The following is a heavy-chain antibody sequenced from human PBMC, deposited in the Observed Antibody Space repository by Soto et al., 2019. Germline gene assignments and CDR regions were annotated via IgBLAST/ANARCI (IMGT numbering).Heavy chain of an antibody. CDR1: GFTFSYYG. J-gene: IGHJ6*02. V-gene: IGHV3-30*18. CDR2: ISYDTNNK. CDR3: AKDVRHYDYFWGGYRYIRNYYYYGMDV. Sequence: PGGSLRLSCAASGFTFSYYGMHWVRQAPGKGLEWVAVISYDTNNKYYADSVKGRFTISRDNSENTLYLQMNSLRVEDTAVYYCAKDVRHYDYFWGGYRYIRNYYYYGMDVWGQGTTVTVSS. D-gene: IGHD3-16*02.